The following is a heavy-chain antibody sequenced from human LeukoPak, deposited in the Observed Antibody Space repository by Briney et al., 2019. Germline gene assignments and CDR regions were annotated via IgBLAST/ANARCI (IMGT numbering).Heavy chain of an antibody. J-gene: IGHJ3*02. Sequence: ASVKVSCKASGYTFTTYGISWVRQAPGQGLEWMGWISAYNGNTNYAQKLQGRVTMATDTSTSTAYMELRSLRSDDTAVYYCAREGAIAVAGTRDAFDIWGQGTMVTASS. D-gene: IGHD6-19*01. CDR3: AREGAIAVAGTRDAFDI. CDR1: GYTFTTYG. V-gene: IGHV1-18*01. CDR2: ISAYNGNT.